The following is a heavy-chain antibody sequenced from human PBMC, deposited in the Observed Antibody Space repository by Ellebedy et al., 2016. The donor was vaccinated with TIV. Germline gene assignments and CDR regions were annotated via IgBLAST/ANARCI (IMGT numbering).Heavy chain of an antibody. CDR1: GFTVSTNY. Sequence: GESLKISCAVSGFTVSTNYLSWVRQAPGKGLEWVSAIYSDGSTYYADSVRGRFTISRANSKNTLYLQMKSLRTDDTAVYYCANNWVVRGEGWNNGMDVWGQGTTVTVSS. J-gene: IGHJ6*02. V-gene: IGHV3-66*01. CDR2: IYSDGST. CDR3: ANNWVVRGEGWNNGMDV. D-gene: IGHD3-10*01.